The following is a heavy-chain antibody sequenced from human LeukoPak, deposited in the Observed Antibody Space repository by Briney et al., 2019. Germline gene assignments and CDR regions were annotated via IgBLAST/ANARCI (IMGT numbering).Heavy chain of an antibody. CDR2: ISGSGGST. CDR3: ARVASNYDFDY. J-gene: IGHJ4*02. CDR1: GFTFSSYG. V-gene: IGHV3-23*01. Sequence: GGSLRLSCAASGFTFSSYGMSRVRQAPGKGLEWVSAISGSGGSTYYADSVKGRFTISRDNAQNSLYLQMNSLRAEDTALYYCARVASNYDFDYWGQGTLVTVSS. D-gene: IGHD4-11*01.